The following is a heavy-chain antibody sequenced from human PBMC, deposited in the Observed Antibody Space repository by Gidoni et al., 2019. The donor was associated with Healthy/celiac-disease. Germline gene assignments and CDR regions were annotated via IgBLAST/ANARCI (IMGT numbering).Heavy chain of an antibody. CDR1: FTFSSYE. J-gene: IGHJ6*02. CDR3: ARDRKHGSGSYYIYYYYGMDV. D-gene: IGHD3-10*01. CDR2: ISSSGSTI. Sequence: FTFSSYEMNWVGQAPGKGLEWVSYISSSGSTIYYADSVKGRFTISRDNAKNSLYLQMNSLKAEDTAVYYCARDRKHGSGSYYIYYYYGMDVWGQGTTVTVSS. V-gene: IGHV3-48*03.